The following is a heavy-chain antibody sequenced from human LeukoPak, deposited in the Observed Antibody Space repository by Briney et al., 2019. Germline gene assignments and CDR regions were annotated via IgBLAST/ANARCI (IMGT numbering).Heavy chain of an antibody. CDR3: ATDDVAVAGANFDY. CDR2: ISAYNGNT. V-gene: IGHV1-18*01. CDR1: GYTCTSYG. Sequence: ASVKVSCKGSGYTCTSYGISWVRQAPGQGLEWMGWISAYNGNTNYAHHLQGRVTMTTATSTSTAYMELRSLISDDTAVYFCATDDVAVAGANFDYWGQGTLVTVSS. D-gene: IGHD6-19*01. J-gene: IGHJ4*02.